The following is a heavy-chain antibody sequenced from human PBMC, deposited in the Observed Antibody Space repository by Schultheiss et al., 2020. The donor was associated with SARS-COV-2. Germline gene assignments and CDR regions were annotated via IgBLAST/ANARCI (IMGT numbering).Heavy chain of an antibody. CDR2: IYYSGST. V-gene: IGHV4-59*01. J-gene: IGHJ4*02. CDR1: GGSFSGYY. D-gene: IGHD4-17*01. CDR3: ARGMGGDYVTY. Sequence: SETLSLTCAVYGGSFSGYYWSWIRQPPGKGLEWIGYIYYSGSTNYNPSLKSRVTISVDTSKNQFSLKLSSVTAADTAVYYCARGMGGDYVTYWGQGTLVTVSS.